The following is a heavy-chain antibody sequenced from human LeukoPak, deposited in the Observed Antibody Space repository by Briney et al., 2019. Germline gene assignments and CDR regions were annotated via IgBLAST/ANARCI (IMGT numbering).Heavy chain of an antibody. CDR3: ARLGLHGSGTYYFFDY. CDR2: IDPNTGDT. D-gene: IGHD3-10*01. J-gene: IGHJ4*02. CDR1: GQSLTGLF. V-gene: IGHV1-2*06. Sequence: ATVEVSCKASGQSLTGLFIHWVRQAPGQGLEWVGRIDPNTGDTIYAQNFQGRVTVTSATSISTAYMELSRLTSDDTAVYFCARLGLHGSGTYYFFDYWGQGTLVTVSS.